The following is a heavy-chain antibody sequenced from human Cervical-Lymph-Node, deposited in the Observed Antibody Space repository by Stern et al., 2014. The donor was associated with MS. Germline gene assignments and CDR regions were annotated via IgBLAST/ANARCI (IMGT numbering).Heavy chain of an antibody. D-gene: IGHD3-22*01. CDR1: GDSISSGGYY. Sequence: QVQLQESGPGLVKPSETLSLTCTVSGDSISSGGYYWTWIRQHPGKGLEWIGYINYSGSTYYNPSLKRRLTMSIDTSKNQFSLKLSSVTAADTAVYYCARDLDTSGYYYDYWGQGTLVTVSS. J-gene: IGHJ4*02. V-gene: IGHV4-31*03. CDR3: ARDLDTSGYYYDY. CDR2: INYSGST.